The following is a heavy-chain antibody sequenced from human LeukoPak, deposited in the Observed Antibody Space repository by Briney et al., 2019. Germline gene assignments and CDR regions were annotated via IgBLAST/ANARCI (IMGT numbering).Heavy chain of an antibody. CDR2: ISSSSSYI. CDR1: GFTFSSYS. CDR3: AREARGDYPITDY. J-gene: IGHJ4*02. Sequence: PGGSLRLSCAASGFTFSSYSMNWVRQAPGKGLEWVSSISSSSSYIYYADSVKGRFTISRDNAKNSLYLQMNSLRAEDTAVYYCAREARGDYPITDYWGQGTLVTVSS. D-gene: IGHD4-17*01. V-gene: IGHV3-21*01.